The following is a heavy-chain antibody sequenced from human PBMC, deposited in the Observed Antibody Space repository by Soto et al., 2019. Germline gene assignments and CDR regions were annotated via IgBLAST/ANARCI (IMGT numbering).Heavy chain of an antibody. J-gene: IGHJ6*03. CDR1: GYTFTSYD. CDR2: MNPNSGNT. CDR3: ARPNSYYDFWSGYKLDYYYYYMDV. D-gene: IGHD3-3*01. Sequence: SVNVSCKASGYTFTSYDINWVRQATGQGLEWMGWMNPNSGNTGYAQKFQGRVTMTRNTSISTAYMELSSLRSEDTAVYYCARPNSYYDFWSGYKLDYYYYYMDVWGKGTTVTVSS. V-gene: IGHV1-8*01.